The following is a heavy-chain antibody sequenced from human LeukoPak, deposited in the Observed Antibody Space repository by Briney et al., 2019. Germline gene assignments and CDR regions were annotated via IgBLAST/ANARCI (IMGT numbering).Heavy chain of an antibody. CDR3: ARQHQGYSGYDVFRQRYFDY. CDR2: INHSGST. J-gene: IGHJ4*02. CDR1: GGSFSGYY. D-gene: IGHD5-12*01. V-gene: IGHV4-34*01. Sequence: SETLSLTRAVYGGSFSGYYWSWIRQPPRKGLDWIGEINHSGSTNVSPSLKNRVTISVDTSKNQFSLKLSSVPAADTAVYYCARQHQGYSGYDVFRQRYFDYWGQGTLVTVSS.